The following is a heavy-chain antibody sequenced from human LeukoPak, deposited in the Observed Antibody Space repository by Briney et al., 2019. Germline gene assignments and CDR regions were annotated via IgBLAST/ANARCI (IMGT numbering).Heavy chain of an antibody. Sequence: ASVKVSCKASGYTFTGYYMHWVRQAPGQGLEWMGWINPNSGGTNYAQKFQGRVTMTRNTSISTAYMELSSLRSEDTAVYYCARCRYYYGSGSYWGQGTLVTVSS. J-gene: IGHJ4*02. CDR1: GYTFTGYY. V-gene: IGHV1-2*02. D-gene: IGHD3-10*01. CDR3: ARCRYYYGSGSY. CDR2: INPNSGGT.